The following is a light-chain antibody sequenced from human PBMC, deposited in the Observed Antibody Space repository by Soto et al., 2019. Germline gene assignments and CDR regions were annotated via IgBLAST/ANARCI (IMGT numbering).Light chain of an antibody. CDR3: QQSYSTPQVT. CDR2: ATS. Sequence: DIQMTQSPSSLSASVGDRVTITCRASQSTSSYLNWYQQKPGKAPKLLIYATSSLQSGVPSRFSGSGSGTDFTLTINSLQPEDFATYYCQQSYSTPQVTFGGGTKVDIK. J-gene: IGKJ4*01. CDR1: QSTSSY. V-gene: IGKV1-39*01.